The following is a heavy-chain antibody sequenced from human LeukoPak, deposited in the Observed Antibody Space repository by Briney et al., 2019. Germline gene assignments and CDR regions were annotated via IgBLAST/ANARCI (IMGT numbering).Heavy chain of an antibody. CDR2: IRYDKSYI. CDR1: GFTFSGYG. CDR3: AAIAPSGLF. Sequence: GGSLRLSCAASGFTFSGYGMHWVRQAPGKGLEWVAFIRYDKSYIYYADSVKGRVTISRDNSKNTLYLQMSSLTAEDTAVYYCAAIAPSGLFWGQGTLVTVSS. D-gene: IGHD3-9*01. J-gene: IGHJ4*02. V-gene: IGHV3-30*02.